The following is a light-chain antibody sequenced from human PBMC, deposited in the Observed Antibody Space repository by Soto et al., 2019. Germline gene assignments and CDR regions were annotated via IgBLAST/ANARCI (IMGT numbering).Light chain of an antibody. Sequence: QSALTQPASVSGSPGQSITISCTGSSSDVGGYNYVSWYQNHPGTAPKLMIYEVSNRPSGVSNRFSGSKSGNTASLTISGLQAEDEADYYCSSYTSSSALVFGGGTNLTVL. V-gene: IGLV2-14*01. CDR3: SSYTSSSALV. CDR2: EVS. J-gene: IGLJ2*01. CDR1: SSDVGGYNY.